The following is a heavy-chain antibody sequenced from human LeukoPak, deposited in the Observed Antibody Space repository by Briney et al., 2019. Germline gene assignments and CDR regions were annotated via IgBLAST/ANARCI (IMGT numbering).Heavy chain of an antibody. D-gene: IGHD6-19*01. CDR1: GYSISSGYY. V-gene: IGHV4-38-2*01. CDR3: AILAVDYYYYMDV. J-gene: IGHJ6*03. CDR2: IYHSGST. Sequence: SETLSLTCAVSGYSISSGYYWGWIRQPPGKGLEWIGSIYHSGSTYYNPSLKSRATISVDTSKNQFSLKLSSVTAADTAVYYCAILAVDYYYYMDVWGKGTTVTVSS.